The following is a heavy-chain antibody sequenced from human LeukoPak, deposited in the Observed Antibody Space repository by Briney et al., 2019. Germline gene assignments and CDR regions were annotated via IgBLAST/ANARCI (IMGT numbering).Heavy chain of an antibody. CDR1: GYRFTSYW. V-gene: IGHV5-51*01. J-gene: IGHJ4*02. CDR3: ARLADDYVWGSYRTVGCFDY. Sequence: GESLKISCKGSGYRFTSYWIGWVRRMPGKGLEWMGIIYPGDSDTRYSPSFQGQVTISADQSISTAYLQWSSLKASDTAMYYCARLADDYVWGSYRTVGCFDYWGQGTLVTVSS. CDR2: IYPGDSDT. D-gene: IGHD3-16*02.